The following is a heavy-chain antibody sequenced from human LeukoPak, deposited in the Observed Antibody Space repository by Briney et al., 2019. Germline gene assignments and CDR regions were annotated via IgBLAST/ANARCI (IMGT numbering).Heavy chain of an antibody. J-gene: IGHJ4*02. Sequence: SETLSLTCTVSGASISSSTYYWGWIRQPPGKGLEWIGSNTYYNPSLKSRVTISLDTSKNQFSLKLSSLTAADTAVYYCARDLYYHDNRGYLGPGDYWGQGTRVTVFS. CDR3: ARDLYYHDNRGYLGPGDY. D-gene: IGHD3-22*01. V-gene: IGHV4-39*02. CDR2: NT. CDR1: GASISSSTYY.